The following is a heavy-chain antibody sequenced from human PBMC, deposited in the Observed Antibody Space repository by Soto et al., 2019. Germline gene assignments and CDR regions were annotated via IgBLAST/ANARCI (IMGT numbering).Heavy chain of an antibody. CDR2: ISAYNGNT. CDR1: CYTFTSYG. D-gene: IGHD1-26*01. J-gene: IGHJ5*02. Sequence: GASVKVSCKASCYTFTSYGISCVRQAPGQGLEWMGWISAYNGNTNYAQKLQGRVTMTTDTSTSTAYMELRSLRSDDTAVYYCARLLFPYLRQIDPWGQGTLVTVSS. V-gene: IGHV1-18*01. CDR3: ARLLFPYLRQIDP.